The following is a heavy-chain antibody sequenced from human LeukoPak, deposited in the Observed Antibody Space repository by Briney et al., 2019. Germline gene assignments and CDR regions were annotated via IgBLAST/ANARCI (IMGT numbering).Heavy chain of an antibody. CDR1: GFTFSNYD. J-gene: IGHJ2*01. CDR2: ISYDGSDK. Sequence: GGSLRLSCAASGFTFSNYDMHWVRQAPGKGLEWVAVISYDGSDKYYADSVKGRFTISRDNSKNTLYLQMNSLTAEDTAVYYCARRWYFDLWGRGTLVTVSS. V-gene: IGHV3-30*19. CDR3: ARRWYFDL.